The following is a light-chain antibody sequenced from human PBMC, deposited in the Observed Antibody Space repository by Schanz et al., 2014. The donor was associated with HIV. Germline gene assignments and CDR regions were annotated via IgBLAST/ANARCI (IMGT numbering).Light chain of an antibody. J-gene: IGKJ4*01. CDR2: GTS. CDR1: QSVSAN. CDR3: QQYNNWLPLT. Sequence: EFVLTQSPGTLSLSPGERAALSCRASQSVSANLAWYQQKPGQAPRLLIYGTSTRATGIPARFSGSGSGTEFTLTISSLQSEDCAVYYCQQYNNWLPLTFGGGTKVEIK. V-gene: IGKV3-15*01.